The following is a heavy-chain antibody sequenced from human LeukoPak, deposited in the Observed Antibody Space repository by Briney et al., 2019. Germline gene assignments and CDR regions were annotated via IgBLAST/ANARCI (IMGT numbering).Heavy chain of an antibody. V-gene: IGHV4-30-2*01. D-gene: IGHD3-10*01. Sequence: PSQTLSLTCTVSGGSISSGGYYWSWIRQPPGKGLEWIGYIYHSGSTYYNPSLKSRVTISADRSKNQFSLKLSSVTAADTAVYYCGGSGRGYFDYWGQGTLVTVSS. CDR1: GGSISSGGYY. CDR2: IYHSGST. CDR3: GGSGRGYFDY. J-gene: IGHJ4*02.